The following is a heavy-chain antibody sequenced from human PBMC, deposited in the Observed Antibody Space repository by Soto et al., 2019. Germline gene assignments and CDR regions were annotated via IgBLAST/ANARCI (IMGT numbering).Heavy chain of an antibody. J-gene: IGHJ6*03. CDR2: INHSGST. V-gene: IGHV4-34*01. Sequence: SETLSLTCAVYGGSFSGYYWSWIRQPPGKGLEWIGEINHSGSTNYNPSLKSRVTISVDTSKNQFSLKLSSVTAADTAVYYCARIPRQEKLFYYYYYYMDVWGKGTTVTVSS. D-gene: IGHD2-15*01. CDR3: ARIPRQEKLFYYYYYYMDV. CDR1: GGSFSGYY.